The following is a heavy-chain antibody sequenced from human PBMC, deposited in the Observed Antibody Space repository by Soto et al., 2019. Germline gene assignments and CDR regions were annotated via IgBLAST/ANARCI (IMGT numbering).Heavy chain of an antibody. CDR3: ASQKLDVHAFFDH. CDR1: GFNFSSYA. J-gene: IGHJ4*02. Sequence: PGGFLRVSWAAAGFNFSSYAMRWVRQDPGKGLEWVAVISYDGSNKYYADSVKGRFTISRDNSKNTLYLQMNSLRAEDTAVYYCASQKLDVHAFFDHWGQGVLVTVSS. D-gene: IGHD1-7*01. CDR2: ISYDGSNK. V-gene: IGHV3-30-3*01.